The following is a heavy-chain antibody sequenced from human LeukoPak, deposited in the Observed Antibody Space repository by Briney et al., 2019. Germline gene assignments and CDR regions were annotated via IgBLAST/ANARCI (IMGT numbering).Heavy chain of an antibody. V-gene: IGHV4-59*01. Sequence: PSETLSLTCTVSGVSFSSYYWSWIRQPPGKGLDWIGYISYSGSTNYNPSLKSRVTISVDTSKNQFSLKLSSVTAADTAVYYCARDHGSGWTWAYDYWGQGTLVTVSS. CDR1: GVSFSSYY. J-gene: IGHJ4*02. CDR3: ARDHGSGWTWAYDY. CDR2: ISYSGST. D-gene: IGHD6-19*01.